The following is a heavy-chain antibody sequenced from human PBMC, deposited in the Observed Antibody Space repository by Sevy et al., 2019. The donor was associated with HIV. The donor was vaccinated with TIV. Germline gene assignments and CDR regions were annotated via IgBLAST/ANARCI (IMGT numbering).Heavy chain of an antibody. CDR1: GFTFNSYG. CDR2: IWYDGSNK. Sequence: GGSLRLSCAASGFTFNSYGMHWVRQAPGKGLEWVAVIWYDGSNKNYEDSVKGRFTISRDNSKNTLYLQMNSLRAEDTAVYFCARVDYQYYYYAMDVWGQGTTVTVSS. CDR3: ARVDYQYYYYAMDV. D-gene: IGHD4-17*01. J-gene: IGHJ6*02. V-gene: IGHV3-33*01.